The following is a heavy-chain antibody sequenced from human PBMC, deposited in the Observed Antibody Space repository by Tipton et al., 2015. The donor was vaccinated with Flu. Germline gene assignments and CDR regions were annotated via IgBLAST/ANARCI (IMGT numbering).Heavy chain of an antibody. Sequence: SLRLSCAASGVTFSSYAMSWVRQAPGKGLEWVSAIVGSGGGTYYADSVKGRFTISRDNSKNTLYLQMNSLRAEDTAVYYCAKDFSIDVGETTGGFDNWGQGTLVTVSS. CDR3: AKDFSIDVGETTGGFDN. CDR2: IVGSGGGT. CDR1: GVTFSSYA. V-gene: IGHV3-23*01. D-gene: IGHD1-26*01. J-gene: IGHJ4*02.